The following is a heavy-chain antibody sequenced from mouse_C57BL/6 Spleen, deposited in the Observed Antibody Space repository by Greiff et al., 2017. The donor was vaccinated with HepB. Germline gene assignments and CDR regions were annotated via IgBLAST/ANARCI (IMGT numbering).Heavy chain of an antibody. CDR1: GYTFTDYY. J-gene: IGHJ2*01. CDR2: INPNNGGT. CDR3: ARDSGDYFDY. D-gene: IGHD3-1*01. V-gene: IGHV1-26*01. Sequence: EVQLQQSGPELVKPGASVKISCKASGYTFTDYYMNWVKQSHGKSLEWIGDINPNNGGTSYNQKFKGKATLTVDKSSSTAYMELRSLTSEDSAVYYCARDSGDYFDYWGQGTTLTVSS.